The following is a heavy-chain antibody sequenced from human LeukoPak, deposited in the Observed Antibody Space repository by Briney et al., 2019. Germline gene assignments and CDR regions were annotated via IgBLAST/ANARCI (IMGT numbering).Heavy chain of an antibody. CDR2: ISAYNGNT. CDR3: ARVWPRIAAAGTSDY. D-gene: IGHD6-13*01. Sequence: ASVKVSCKASGYTFTSYGISWVRQAPGQGLEWMGWISAYNGNTNYAQKLQGRVIMTTDTSTSTAYMELRSLRSDDTAVYYCARVWPRIAAAGTSDYWGQGTLVTVSS. V-gene: IGHV1-18*01. J-gene: IGHJ4*02. CDR1: GYTFTSYG.